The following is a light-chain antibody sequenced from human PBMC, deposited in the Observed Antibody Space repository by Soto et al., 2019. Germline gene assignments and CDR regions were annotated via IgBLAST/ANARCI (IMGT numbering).Light chain of an antibody. CDR2: INSDGIH. J-gene: IGLJ2*01. CDR3: QTWGSGIVV. CDR1: SGHSNYA. Sequence: QLVLTQSPSASASLGASVKLTCTLSSGHSNYAIAWHQQQSEKGPRYLMKINSDGIHSKGDGSPDRFSGSSSGAERYITISSLQSEDEDDYYCQTWGSGIVVFGGGTQLTVL. V-gene: IGLV4-69*01.